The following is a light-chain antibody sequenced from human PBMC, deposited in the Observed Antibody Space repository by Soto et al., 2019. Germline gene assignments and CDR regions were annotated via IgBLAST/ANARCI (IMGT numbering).Light chain of an antibody. V-gene: IGLV3-10*01. J-gene: IGLJ1*01. CDR3: YSTDSSGNHGDV. CDR2: EDS. CDR1: ALPKKY. Sequence: SYELTQPPSVSVSPGQTARITCSGDALPKKYAYWYQQKSGQAPVLVIYEDSKRPSGIPERFSGSSSGTMATLTISGAQVEDEADYYCYSTDSSGNHGDVFGTGTKLTVL.